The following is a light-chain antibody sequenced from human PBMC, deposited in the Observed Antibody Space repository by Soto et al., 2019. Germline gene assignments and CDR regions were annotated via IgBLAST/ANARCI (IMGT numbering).Light chain of an antibody. V-gene: IGKV4-1*01. J-gene: IGKJ5*01. CDR2: GAS. CDR1: QSVLYSSNNNNY. CDR3: QHFASSSIT. Sequence: DFVMTQSPDSLAVSLGERATINCKSSQSVLYSSNNNNYLAWYQQKPGQAPRLLIYGASSRATGIPDRFSGSGSGTDFTLTITRLAPEDFAVYYCQHFASSSITFGQGTRLEIK.